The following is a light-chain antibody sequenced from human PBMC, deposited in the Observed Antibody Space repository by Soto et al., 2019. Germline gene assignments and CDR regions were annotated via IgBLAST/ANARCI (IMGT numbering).Light chain of an antibody. CDR3: QQYYNAPVT. J-gene: IGKJ4*01. CDR2: WAS. V-gene: IGKV4-1*01. Sequence: DIVMTQSPDSLAVSLGERATINCKSSQSVLYSPNTKNYLTWYQQKPGQPPKLLIYWASTRESGVPDRFSGSGSGADFTLTIINLQAEDVAVYYCQQYYNAPVTFGGGTRVEIK. CDR1: QSVLYSPNTKNY.